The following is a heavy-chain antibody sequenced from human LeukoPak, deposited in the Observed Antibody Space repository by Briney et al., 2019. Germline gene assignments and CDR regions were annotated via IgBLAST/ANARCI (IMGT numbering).Heavy chain of an antibody. CDR1: GGSISSSSYY. CDR3: ARHSTVVGMGLFDP. J-gene: IGHJ5*02. CDR2: IYYSGST. V-gene: IGHV4-39*01. Sequence: SETLSLTCTVSGGSISSSSYYWDWIRQPPGKGLEWIGNIYYSGSTYYNPSLKSRVTISVDTSKNQFSLKLSSVTAADTAVYYCARHSTVVGMGLFDPWGQGTLVTVSS. D-gene: IGHD2-21*01.